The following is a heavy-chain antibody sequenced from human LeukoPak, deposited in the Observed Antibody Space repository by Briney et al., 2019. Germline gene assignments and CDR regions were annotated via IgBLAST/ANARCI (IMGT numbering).Heavy chain of an antibody. J-gene: IGHJ5*02. V-gene: IGHV3-30*03. Sequence: GGSLRLSCAASGFTFSSYGMHWVRQAPGKGLEWVAVISYDGSNKYYADSVKGRFTISRDNSKNTLYLQMNSLRAEDTAVYYCARDLNKWFDPWGQGALVTVSS. CDR1: GFTFSSYG. D-gene: IGHD2/OR15-2a*01. CDR2: ISYDGSNK. CDR3: ARDLNKWFDP.